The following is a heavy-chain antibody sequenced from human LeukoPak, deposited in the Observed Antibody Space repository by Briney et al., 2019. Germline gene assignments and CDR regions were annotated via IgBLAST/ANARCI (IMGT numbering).Heavy chain of an antibody. CDR2: FDPEDGET. Sequence: ASVKVSCKVSGYTLTELSMHWVRQAPGKGLEWMGGFDPEDGETIYAQKFQGRVTMTEDTSTDTAYMELSSLRSEDTAVYYCATCLSEKPNYYYYYMDVWGKGTTVTVSS. CDR3: ATCLSEKPNYYYYYMDV. J-gene: IGHJ6*03. CDR1: GYTLTELS. V-gene: IGHV1-24*01.